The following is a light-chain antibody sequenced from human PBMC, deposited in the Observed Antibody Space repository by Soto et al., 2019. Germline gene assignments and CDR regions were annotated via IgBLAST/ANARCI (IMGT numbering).Light chain of an antibody. Sequence: EIVLTQSPGTLSLSPGERATLSCRASQSVSSSYLAWYQQKPGQAPRLLIYRASSRATGIPDRFSGSGSGTDFTLTISRLEPADCAVYYCQQYGSSPPHTFGQGTKLEIK. CDR2: RAS. CDR3: QQYGSSPPHT. V-gene: IGKV3-20*01. J-gene: IGKJ2*01. CDR1: QSVSSSY.